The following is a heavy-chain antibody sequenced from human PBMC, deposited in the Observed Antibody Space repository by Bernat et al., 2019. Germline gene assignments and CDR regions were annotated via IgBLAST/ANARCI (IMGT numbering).Heavy chain of an antibody. Sequence: QLQLQESGLGLVKPSETLSLTCTVSGGSFRSCSFYWGWIRQSPGKGLEWIGSIYYSGGTYYNPSLQSRVTIPEDTSKNQLSLKLGSVTAADTAVYYCARHDYSRLVDYWGQGTLVTVSS. D-gene: IGHD6-13*01. CDR3: ARHDYSRLVDY. CDR1: GGSFRSCSFY. J-gene: IGHJ4*02. CDR2: IYYSGGT. V-gene: IGHV4-39*01.